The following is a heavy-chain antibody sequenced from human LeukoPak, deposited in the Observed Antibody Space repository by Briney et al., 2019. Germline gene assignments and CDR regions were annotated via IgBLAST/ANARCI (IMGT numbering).Heavy chain of an antibody. V-gene: IGHV4-59*01. CDR3: ARGYGSGSYGSSYYYGMDV. Sequence: PSETLSLTCTVSDGSISSYYWSWIRQPPGKGLEWIGYIYYSGSTNNNPSLKSRVTMSVDTSKNQFSLKLSSVTAADTAVYYCARGYGSGSYGSSYYYGMDVWGQGTTVTVSS. D-gene: IGHD3-10*01. J-gene: IGHJ6*02. CDR2: IYYSGST. CDR1: DGSISSYY.